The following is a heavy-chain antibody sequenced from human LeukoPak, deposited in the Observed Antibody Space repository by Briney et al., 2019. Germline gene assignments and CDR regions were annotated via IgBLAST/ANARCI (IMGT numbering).Heavy chain of an antibody. V-gene: IGHV4-31*03. J-gene: IGHJ5*02. CDR2: IYYSGST. Sequence: PSQTLSLTCTVSGGSISSGGYYCSWIRQHPGKGLEWIGYIYYSGSTYYNPSLKSRVTISVDTSKNQFSLKLSSVTAADTAVYYCARDSSTVTTNWFDPWGQGTLVTVSS. D-gene: IGHD4-17*01. CDR1: GGSISSGGYY. CDR3: ARDSSTVTTNWFDP.